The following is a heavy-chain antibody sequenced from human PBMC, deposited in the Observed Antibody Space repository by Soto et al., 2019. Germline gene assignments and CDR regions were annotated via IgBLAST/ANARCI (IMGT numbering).Heavy chain of an antibody. CDR3: ARQPDCSSTSCDPFSYVFDP. CDR2: IYYSGST. V-gene: IGHV4-39*01. D-gene: IGHD2-2*01. CDR1: GGSISSSSYY. J-gene: IGHJ5*02. Sequence: QLQLQESGPGLVKPSETLSLTCTVSGGSISSSSYYWGWIRQPPGKGLEWIGSIYYSGSTYYNPSLKSRVTISVDTSKNQFSLKLSSVPAADTAVYYCARQPDCSSTSCDPFSYVFDPWGQGTLVTVSS.